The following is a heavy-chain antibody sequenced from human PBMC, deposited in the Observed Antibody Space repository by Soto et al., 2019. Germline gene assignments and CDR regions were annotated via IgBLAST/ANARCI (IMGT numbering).Heavy chain of an antibody. V-gene: IGHV3-74*01. CDR2: IDIDGIRT. J-gene: IGHJ6*02. CDR1: GFTFSNYW. D-gene: IGHD1-26*01. CDR3: ARAPPGAAGDDYYYYGLDV. Sequence: GGSLRLSCAASGFTFSNYWMHWVRQAPGKGLVWVARIDIDGIRTNYADSVKGRFSISRDTAQNTVYLQLNSLRAGDTAVYYCARAPPGAAGDDYYYYGLDVWGQGTTVTVS.